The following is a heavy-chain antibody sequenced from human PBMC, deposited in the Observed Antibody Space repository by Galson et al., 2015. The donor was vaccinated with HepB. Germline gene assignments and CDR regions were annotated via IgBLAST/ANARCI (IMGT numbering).Heavy chain of an antibody. CDR1: GYSISSDCW. CDR3: ARLFYYDPSSYVRTTASFDS. V-gene: IGHV4-38-2*02. Sequence: TLSLTCTVSGYSISSDCWWAWIRQPPGKGLEWMGSIYHNGDTHYNSSLQSRVTISVDTSKDHFSLRLSSVTAADTAIYYCARLFYYDPSSYVRTTASFDSWGQGTRVTVSS. J-gene: IGHJ4*02. CDR2: IYHNGDT. D-gene: IGHD3-22*01.